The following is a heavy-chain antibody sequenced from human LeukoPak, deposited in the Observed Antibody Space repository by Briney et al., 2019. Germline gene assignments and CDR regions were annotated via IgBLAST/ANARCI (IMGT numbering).Heavy chain of an antibody. D-gene: IGHD2/OR15-2a*01. CDR1: GFTVSSNY. J-gene: IGHJ4*02. V-gene: IGHV3-53*01. CDR2: IYAGGNT. Sequence: GGSLRLSRTVSGFTVSSNYMAWVRQAPGKGLEWVSVIYAGGNTYYADSVKGRFTISRDSSKNTLYLQMSSLGVEDTAVYYCARDTTAYFDCWGQGTLVTVSS. CDR3: ARDTTAYFDC.